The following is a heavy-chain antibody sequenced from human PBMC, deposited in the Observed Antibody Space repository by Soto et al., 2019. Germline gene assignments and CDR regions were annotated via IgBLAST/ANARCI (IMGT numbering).Heavy chain of an antibody. Sequence: QVQLQQWGAGLLKPSETLSLTCADYGGSFSGYYWSWIRQPPGKGLEWIGEINHSGSTNYNPSLKSRVTISVDTSKNQFSLKLSSVTAADTAVYYCARSEYSSSSSDYWGQGTLVTVSS. CDR3: ARSEYSSSSSDY. CDR2: INHSGST. CDR1: GGSFSGYY. J-gene: IGHJ4*02. D-gene: IGHD6-6*01. V-gene: IGHV4-34*01.